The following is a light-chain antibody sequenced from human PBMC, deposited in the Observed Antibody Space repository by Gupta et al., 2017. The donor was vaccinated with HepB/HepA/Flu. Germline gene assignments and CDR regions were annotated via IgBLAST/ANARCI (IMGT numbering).Light chain of an antibody. CDR1: SLRSFY. CDR3: NSRDSSGNHLV. CDR2: GKN. V-gene: IGLV3-19*01. Sequence: SSALTQDPAVSVALGQTVRITCQGDSLRSFYASWYQQKPGQAPLLVIYGKNNRPSGIPDRFSGSSSGDTASLTITGAQAEDEADYYCNSRDSSGNHLVFGGGTKLTVL. J-gene: IGLJ2*01.